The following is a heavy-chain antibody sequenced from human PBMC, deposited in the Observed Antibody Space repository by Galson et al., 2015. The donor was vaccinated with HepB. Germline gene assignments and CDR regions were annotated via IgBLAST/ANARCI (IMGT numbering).Heavy chain of an antibody. CDR1: GFTFTSSA. Sequence: SVKVSCKASGFTFTSSAMQWVRQARGQRLEWIGWIVVGSGNTNYAQKFQERVTITRDMSTSTAYMELSSLRSEDTAVYYCAAGYCTNGVCPNYWYFDLWGRGTLVTVSS. CDR2: IVVGSGNT. D-gene: IGHD2-8*01. J-gene: IGHJ2*01. V-gene: IGHV1-58*02. CDR3: AAGYCTNGVCPNYWYFDL.